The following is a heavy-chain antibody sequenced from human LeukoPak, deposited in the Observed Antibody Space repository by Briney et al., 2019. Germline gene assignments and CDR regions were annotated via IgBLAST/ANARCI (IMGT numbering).Heavy chain of an antibody. CDR1: GYTFTSYG. Sequence: GASVRVSCRASGYTFTSYGISWVRQAPGQGLEWMGWISAYNGNTKYAQRAQGRVSMTTDPSTSTAFMELRSLKSDDTALYYCTRDEPYSSGWYYFDYWGQGTLVTVSS. CDR3: TRDEPYSSGWYYFDY. CDR2: ISAYNGNT. V-gene: IGHV1-18*01. J-gene: IGHJ4*02. D-gene: IGHD6-19*01.